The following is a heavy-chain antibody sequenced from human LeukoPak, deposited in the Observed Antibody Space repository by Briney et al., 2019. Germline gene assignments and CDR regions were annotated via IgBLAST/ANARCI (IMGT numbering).Heavy chain of an antibody. J-gene: IGHJ4*02. CDR2: ISSSSSYI. V-gene: IGHV3-21*01. D-gene: IGHD4-23*01. CDR3: ARGPTTVVTDSDY. CDR1: GFTFSSYS. Sequence: GGSLRLSCAASGFTFSSYSMNWVRQAPGKGLEWVSSISSSSSYIYYADSVKGRFTISRDNAKNSLYLQMNSLGAEDTAVYYCARGPTTVVTDSDYWGQGTLVTVSS.